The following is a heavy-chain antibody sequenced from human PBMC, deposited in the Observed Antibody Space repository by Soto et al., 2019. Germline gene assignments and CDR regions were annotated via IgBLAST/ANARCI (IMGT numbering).Heavy chain of an antibody. CDR2: LTGSSGVT. CDR3: AKGGATYGLLTHDY. J-gene: IGHJ4*02. V-gene: IGHV3-23*01. CDR1: GFPFSAYN. D-gene: IGHD3-9*01. Sequence: GGSLRLSCTGSGFPFSAYNINWVRQAPGKGLEWVSTLTGSSGVTYYADSVKGRFAISRNNSRNTLSLQMNSLTAEDTAVYYCAKGGATYGLLTHDYWGQGTRVTVSS.